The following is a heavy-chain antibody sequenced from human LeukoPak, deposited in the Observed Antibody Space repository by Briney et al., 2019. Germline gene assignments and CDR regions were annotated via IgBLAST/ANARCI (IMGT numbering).Heavy chain of an antibody. CDR2: IRNKAYGATT. Sequence: GRCLRLSCKTSGSNLGDSAMSSVRQAPGKGLGSISFIRNKAYGATTEYAASVKGRFTISRDDSESIAYLQMNSLKTEDTAVYYCTRVFNSNYAEYSYRYYMDVWGKGTTVTVSS. J-gene: IGHJ6*03. D-gene: IGHD4-11*01. V-gene: IGHV3-49*04. CDR1: GSNLGDSA. CDR3: TRVFNSNYAEYSYRYYMDV.